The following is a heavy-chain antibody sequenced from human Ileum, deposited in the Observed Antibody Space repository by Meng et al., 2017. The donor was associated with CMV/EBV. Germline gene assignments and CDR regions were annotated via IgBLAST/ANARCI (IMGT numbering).Heavy chain of an antibody. CDR1: GYTFTSYA. V-gene: IGHV7-4-1*02. CDR3: ARVETNYGSGNYFGY. D-gene: IGHD3-10*01. J-gene: IGHJ4*02. CDR2: ISTYTGNP. Sequence: SGYTFTSYANNWVRQAPGQGPEWMGWISTYTGNPAYAQGFTGRFVFSLDTSVNTAYLQISSLKTEDTAVYYCARVETNYGSGNYFGYWGEGTLVTVSS.